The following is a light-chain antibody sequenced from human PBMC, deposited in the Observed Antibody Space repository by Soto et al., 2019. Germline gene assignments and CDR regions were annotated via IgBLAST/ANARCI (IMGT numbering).Light chain of an antibody. V-gene: IGKV3-15*01. CDR1: QSLSSD. CDR2: GAS. J-gene: IGKJ5*01. CDR3: QQYRNWPIT. Sequence: EIVMTQSPATLSVSPGERATLSCRASQSLSSDLAWYQQKPGQAPRLLIYGASTRATGIPARFSGSGSGTEFTLTIRSLQSEDFAVYFCQQYRNWPITFGQGTRLEIK.